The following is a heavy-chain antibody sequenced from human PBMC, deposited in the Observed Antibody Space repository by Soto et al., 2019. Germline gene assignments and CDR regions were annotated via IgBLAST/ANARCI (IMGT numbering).Heavy chain of an antibody. CDR3: ARDTLRLQQGDQHSYGMDV. D-gene: IGHD2-2*01. CDR2: IIPIFGTA. CDR1: GGTFSSYG. Sequence: QVQLVQSGAEVKKPGSSVKVSCKASGGTFSSYGISWVRQAPGQGLEWMGGIIPIFGTAKYAQKFQGRVTFTGAESTIPASMDRTRLRCGYTAVYYCARDTLRLQQGDQHSYGMDVWGQGTRVTVSS. J-gene: IGHJ6*02. V-gene: IGHV1-69*01.